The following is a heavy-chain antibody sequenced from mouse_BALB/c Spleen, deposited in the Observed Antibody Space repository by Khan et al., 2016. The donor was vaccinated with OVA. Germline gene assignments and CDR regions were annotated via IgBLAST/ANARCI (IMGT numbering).Heavy chain of an antibody. CDR1: EYTFTNFG. CDR3: ARGSRSWYFDV. CDR2: INTYTGEP. D-gene: IGHD1-1*01. V-gene: IGHV9-3-1*01. J-gene: IGHJ1*01. Sequence: QIQLVQSGPELKKPGETVKISCKASEYTFTNFGMNWVKQASGKGLKWMGWINTYTGEPTYADDFKGRFAFSLETSANTAYLQINNLKDEDTATYFSARGSRSWYFDVWGAGTTVTVSS.